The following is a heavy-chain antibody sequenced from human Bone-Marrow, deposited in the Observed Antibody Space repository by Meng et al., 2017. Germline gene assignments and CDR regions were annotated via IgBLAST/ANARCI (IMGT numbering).Heavy chain of an antibody. CDR3: AREGGSMGYYYDSSGYAPYFDY. Sequence: GGSLRLSCAASGFTVSSNYMSWVRQAPGKGLEWVSVIYSGGSTYYADSVKGRFTISRDNSKNTPYLQMNSLRAEDTAVYYCAREGGSMGYYYDSSGYAPYFDYWGQGTLVTVSS. CDR1: GFTVSSNY. D-gene: IGHD3-22*01. V-gene: IGHV3-66*02. CDR2: IYSGGST. J-gene: IGHJ4*02.